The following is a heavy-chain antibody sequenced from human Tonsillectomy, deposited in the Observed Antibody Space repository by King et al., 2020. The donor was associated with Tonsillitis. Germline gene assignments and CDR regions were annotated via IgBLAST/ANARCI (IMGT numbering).Heavy chain of an antibody. CDR3: ARDVREYSSSDWFDP. CDR1: GYTFTGYY. Sequence: QLVQSGAEVKKPGASVKVSCKASGYTFTGYYMHWVRQAPGQGLEWMGWINPNSGGTNYAQKFQGRVTMTWDTSISTAYMELSRLRSDDTAVYYCARDVREYSSSDWFDPWGQGTLVTVSS. CDR2: INPNSGGT. D-gene: IGHD6-6*01. V-gene: IGHV1-2*02. J-gene: IGHJ5*02.